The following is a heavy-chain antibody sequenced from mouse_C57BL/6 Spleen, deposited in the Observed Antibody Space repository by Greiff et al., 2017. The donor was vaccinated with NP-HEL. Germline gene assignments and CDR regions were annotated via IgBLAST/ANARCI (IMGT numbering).Heavy chain of an antibody. D-gene: IGHD6-1*01. J-gene: IGHJ2*01. Sequence: VQLKQSGPELVKPGASVKISCKASGYAFSSSWMNWVKQRPGKGLEWIGRIYPGDGDTNYNGKFKGKATLTADKSSSTAYMQLSSLTSEDSAVYFCARDSPYYFDYWGQGTTLTVSS. CDR2: IYPGDGDT. V-gene: IGHV1-82*01. CDR1: GYAFSSSW. CDR3: ARDSPYYFDY.